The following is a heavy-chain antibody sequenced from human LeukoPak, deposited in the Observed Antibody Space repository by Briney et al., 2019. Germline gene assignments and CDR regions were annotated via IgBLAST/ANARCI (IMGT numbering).Heavy chain of an antibody. CDR1: GFTFSSYA. V-gene: IGHV3-23*01. J-gene: IGHJ4*02. D-gene: IGHD3-16*01. CDR2: ITATGSRT. CDR3: ATSMGGGNIDY. Sequence: GGSLRLSCAASGFTFSSYAMSWVRQAQGKGLEWVSGITATGSRTYYADSVKGRFTISRDSSKNTLYLQLNSLRADDTAVYYCATSMGGGNIDYWGQGALVTVSS.